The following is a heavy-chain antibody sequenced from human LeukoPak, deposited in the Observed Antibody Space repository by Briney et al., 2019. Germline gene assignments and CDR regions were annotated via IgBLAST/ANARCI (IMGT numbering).Heavy chain of an antibody. V-gene: IGHV3-23*01. CDR3: AKRPKRDFWSGYFFDY. Sequence: GGSLRLSCAASGFTFSSYAMSWVRQAPGKGLEWVSAISGSGGSTYYADSVKGRFTISRDNSKNTLYLQMNSLRAEDTAVYYCAKRPKRDFWSGYFFDYWGQGTLVTVSS. CDR1: GFTFSSYA. CDR2: ISGSGGST. J-gene: IGHJ4*02. D-gene: IGHD3-3*01.